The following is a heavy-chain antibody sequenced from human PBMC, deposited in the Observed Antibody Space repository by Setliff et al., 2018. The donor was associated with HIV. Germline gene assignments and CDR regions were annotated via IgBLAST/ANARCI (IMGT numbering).Heavy chain of an antibody. CDR1: GGSIRTGAYY. Sequence: SETLSLTCTVSGGSIRTGAYYWGWIRQPPGKGLEWIGRIYTRGNTNYNPSLRSRVTISIDTSNNQISLRLSSVTAADTAMYYCVRDDYGYNGKGFDYWGPGTLVTVSS. J-gene: IGHJ4*02. D-gene: IGHD4-17*01. CDR2: IYTRGNT. CDR3: VRDDYGYNGKGFDY. V-gene: IGHV4-30-4*01.